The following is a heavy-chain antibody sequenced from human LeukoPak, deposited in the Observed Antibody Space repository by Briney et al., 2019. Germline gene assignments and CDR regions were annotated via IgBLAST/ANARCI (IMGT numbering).Heavy chain of an antibody. V-gene: IGHV3-74*01. CDR1: GFTFSSYW. CDR2: INSDGSST. Sequence: GGSLRLSCAASGFTFSSYWMSWVRQAPGKGLVWVSRINSDGSSTSYADSVKGRFTISRDNAKNTLYLQMNSLRAEDTAVYYCARGERNYYDSSGEGFLDYWGQGTLVTVSS. CDR3: ARGERNYYDSSGEGFLDY. J-gene: IGHJ4*02. D-gene: IGHD3-22*01.